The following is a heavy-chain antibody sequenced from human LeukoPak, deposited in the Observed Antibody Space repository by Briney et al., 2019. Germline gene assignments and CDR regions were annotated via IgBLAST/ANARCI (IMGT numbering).Heavy chain of an antibody. CDR2: LYPGVST. CDR3: ARLKFYDSTGYSPGHYMDV. Sequence: PSETLSLTCTVSGGPIYRYYWSWIRQTAGKGLEWIGRLYPGVSTNYNPSLKSRVTMSVDTSKNQFALKLSAVTAADTAVYYCARLKFYDSTGYSPGHYMDVWGKGTTVTVSS. V-gene: IGHV4-4*07. D-gene: IGHD3-22*01. CDR1: GGPIYRYY. J-gene: IGHJ6*03.